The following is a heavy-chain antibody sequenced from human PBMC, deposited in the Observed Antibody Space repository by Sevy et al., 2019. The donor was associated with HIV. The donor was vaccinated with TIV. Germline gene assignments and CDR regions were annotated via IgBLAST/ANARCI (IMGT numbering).Heavy chain of an antibody. Sequence: GGSLRLSCAASGFTFSDYYMSWIRQAPGKGLEWVSYISSSSSYTNYADSVKGRFTISRDNAKNSLYLQMNSRRAEDTAVYYCARAGYYYDSSGYYGGDYFDYWGQGTLVTVS. CDR1: GFTFSDYY. J-gene: IGHJ4*02. D-gene: IGHD3-22*01. CDR2: ISSSSSYT. CDR3: ARAGYYYDSSGYYGGDYFDY. V-gene: IGHV3-11*06.